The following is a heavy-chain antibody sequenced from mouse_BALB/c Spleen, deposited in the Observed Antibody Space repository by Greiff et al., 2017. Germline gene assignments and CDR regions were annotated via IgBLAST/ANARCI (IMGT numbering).Heavy chain of an antibody. CDR1: GYTFTSYW. Sequence: LQQPGSELVRPGASVKLSCKASGYTFTSYWMHWVKQRPGQGLEWIGNIYPGRGSTNYDEKFKSKATLTVDTSSSTAYMQLSSLTSEDSAVYYCTRSEDGYYYFDYWGQGTTLTVSS. CDR2: IYPGRGST. CDR3: TRSEDGYYYFDY. V-gene: IGHV1S22*01. D-gene: IGHD2-3*01. J-gene: IGHJ2*01.